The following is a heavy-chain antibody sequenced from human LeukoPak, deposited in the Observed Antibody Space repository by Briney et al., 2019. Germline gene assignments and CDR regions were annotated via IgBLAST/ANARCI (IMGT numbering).Heavy chain of an antibody. D-gene: IGHD1-26*01. CDR1: GGSISSYY. V-gene: IGHV4-4*07. CDR3: AGAGSYSDAFDI. Sequence: PSETLSLTCTASGGSISSYYWSWIRQPAGKGLEWIGRIYTSGSTNYNPSLKSRVTISVDTSKNQFSLKLSSVTAADTAVYYCAGAGSYSDAFDIWGQGTMATVSS. CDR2: IYTSGST. J-gene: IGHJ3*02.